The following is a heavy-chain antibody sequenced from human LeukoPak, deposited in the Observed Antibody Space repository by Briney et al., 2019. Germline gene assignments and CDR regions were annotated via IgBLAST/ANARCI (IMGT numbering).Heavy chain of an antibody. CDR3: TTVWLNTRIVVVRYCDY. D-gene: IGHD3-22*01. Sequence: GGSLRLSCAASGFTFSNAWMSWVRQAPGKGLEWVGRIKSKTDGGTPDYAALVKGRITSSRDDAYNNVYLQRSSLKSEDTCVYYCTTVWLNTRIVVVRYCDYWGQGTLVSVFS. J-gene: IGHJ4*02. V-gene: IGHV3-15*01. CDR1: GFTFSNAW. CDR2: IKSKTDGGTP.